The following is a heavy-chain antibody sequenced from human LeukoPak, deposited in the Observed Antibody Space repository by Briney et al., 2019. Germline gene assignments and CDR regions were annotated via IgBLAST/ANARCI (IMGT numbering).Heavy chain of an antibody. V-gene: IGHV3-21*01. CDR3: ATEAGSFDY. CDR1: GFTFSDYT. Sequence: GGSLRLSCAASGFTFSDYTMNWGRQAQGKGLEWVSSISSSSSYIYYADSVKGRFTISRDNARNSLYLQMNSLRAEDTAVYYCATEAGSFDYWGQGALFTDSS. D-gene: IGHD1-26*01. J-gene: IGHJ4*02. CDR2: ISSSSSYI.